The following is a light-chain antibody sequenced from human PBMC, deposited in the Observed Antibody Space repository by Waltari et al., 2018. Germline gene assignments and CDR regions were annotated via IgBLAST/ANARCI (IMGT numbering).Light chain of an antibody. CDR1: SSDVGGYKF. J-gene: IGLJ1*01. Sequence: QSALTQPPSASGSPGQSVTISCTGTSSDVGGYKFVSWYQQHPGRAPKLMIYEVNQRPAGVPDRFSGSKSANTASLTVSGLQAEDEADYYCSSYAGSNNLVFGTGTKVTVL. V-gene: IGLV2-8*01. CDR3: SSYAGSNNLV. CDR2: EVN.